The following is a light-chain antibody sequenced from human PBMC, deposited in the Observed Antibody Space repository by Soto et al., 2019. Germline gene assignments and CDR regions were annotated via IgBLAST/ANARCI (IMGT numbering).Light chain of an antibody. CDR2: DVS. Sequence: QSALTQPASVSGSPGQSIIISCTGTSSDVGDYNYVSWYQQHPGKAPKLMIYDVSNRPSGVSDRFSGSKSGNTASLTISGLQAEDEAEYYCSSYTSSSTLGVFGGGTKLTVL. CDR3: SSYTSSSTLGV. CDR1: SSDVGDYNY. V-gene: IGLV2-14*01. J-gene: IGLJ3*02.